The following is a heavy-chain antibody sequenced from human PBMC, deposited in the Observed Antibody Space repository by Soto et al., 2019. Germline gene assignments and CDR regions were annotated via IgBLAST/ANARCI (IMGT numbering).Heavy chain of an antibody. V-gene: IGHV3-66*01. Sequence: HPGGSLRLSCAASGFTVSSNYMSWVRQTPGKGLEWVSVIYSGGSTYYADSVKGRFTISRDNSKNTLYLQMNSLRAEDTAVYYCARDRTYDFWSGYYTGYYYYYYYMDVWGKGTTVTVSS. CDR1: GFTVSSNY. J-gene: IGHJ6*03. D-gene: IGHD3-3*01. CDR2: IYSGGST. CDR3: ARDRTYDFWSGYYTGYYYYYYYMDV.